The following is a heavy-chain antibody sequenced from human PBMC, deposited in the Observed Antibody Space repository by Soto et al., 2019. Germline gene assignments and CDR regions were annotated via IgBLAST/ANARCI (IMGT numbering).Heavy chain of an antibody. J-gene: IGHJ4*02. V-gene: IGHV3-48*02. CDR2: ISSSSSTI. D-gene: IGHD3-22*01. CDR3: ARDSPLGYDSSGYYGEFDY. CDR1: GFTFSSYS. Sequence: GGSLRLSCAASGFTFSSYSMNWVRQAPGKGPEWVSYISSSSSTIYYADSVKGRFTISRDNAKNSLYLQMNSLRDEDTAVYYCARDSPLGYDSSGYYGEFDYWGPGTLVTVSS.